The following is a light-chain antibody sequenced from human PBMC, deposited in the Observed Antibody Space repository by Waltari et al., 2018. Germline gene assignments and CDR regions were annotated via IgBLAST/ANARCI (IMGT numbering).Light chain of an antibody. V-gene: IGLV1-40*01. CDR3: QSYDSGLRGTVV. CDR2: GDT. J-gene: IGLJ2*01. Sequence: QSVLTQPPSVSGAPGQRVNISCTGGSSNIGAGYDVHWYQRLPGAAPKLLIYGDTNRPSGVPDRFSGSKSGTSASLAIAGLQDEDEADYYCQSYDSGLRGTVVFGGGTKVTVL. CDR1: SSNIGAGYD.